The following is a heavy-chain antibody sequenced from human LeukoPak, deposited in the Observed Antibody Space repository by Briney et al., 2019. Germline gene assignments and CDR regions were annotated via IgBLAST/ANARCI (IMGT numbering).Heavy chain of an antibody. Sequence: SETLSLTCTVSGGSISSYYWSWIRQPAGKGLQWIRRIHTSGSTDYNPSLGSRVTMSVDTSKNQFSLKLSSVTAADTAVYYCAREGSMTARPFVSIDYWGQGTLVTVSS. CDR3: AREGSMTARPFVSIDY. CDR2: IHTSGST. V-gene: IGHV4-4*07. CDR1: GGSISSYY. D-gene: IGHD6-6*01. J-gene: IGHJ4*02.